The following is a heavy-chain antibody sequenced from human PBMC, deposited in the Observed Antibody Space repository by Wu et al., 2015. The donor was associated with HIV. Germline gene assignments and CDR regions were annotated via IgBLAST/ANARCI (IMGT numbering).Heavy chain of an antibody. V-gene: IGHV1-69*05. CDR2: IIPLFSTP. D-gene: IGHD6-19*01. Sequence: QVQLVQSGAEVKKPGSSVKVSCKASGGTFSTYSINWVRQAPGQGLEWMGGIIPLFSTPNYAQKFQGRVTITTDETTSTAYMELSSLRSEDTAVYYCARDPGGRGVADTRYYGMDVWGQGTTVTVSS. J-gene: IGHJ6*02. CDR1: GGTFSTYS. CDR3: ARDPGGRGVADTRYYGMDV.